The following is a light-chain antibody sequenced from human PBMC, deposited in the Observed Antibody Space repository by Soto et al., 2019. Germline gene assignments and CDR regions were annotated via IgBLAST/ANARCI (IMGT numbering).Light chain of an antibody. J-gene: IGLJ2*01. CDR1: SSDVGGYNY. V-gene: IGLV2-14*01. Sequence: QSALTQPASVSGYPGQSITISCTGTSSDVGGYNYVSWYQQHPGKAPKLMIYDVSNRPSGVSNRFSGSKSGNTASLTISGLQAEDEADYYCSSYTSSKGVVFGGGTQLTVL. CDR3: SSYTSSKGVV. CDR2: DVS.